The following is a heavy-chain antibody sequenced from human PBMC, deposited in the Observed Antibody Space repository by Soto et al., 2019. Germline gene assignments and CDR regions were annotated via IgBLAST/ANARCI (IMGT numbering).Heavy chain of an antibody. CDR2: IFHIGHT. CDR1: GGSITSSHW. V-gene: IGHV4-4*02. J-gene: IGHJ6*04. Sequence: QVQLQESGPGLVKPSGTLSLTCVVSGGSITSSHWWSWVRQTPGKGLEWIGDIFHIGHTNYNPSLKGRVTISLDQSQNQFSLKMTSMTAADTAVFYCARREYGMDVWGKGTTVTVSS. CDR3: ARREYGMDV.